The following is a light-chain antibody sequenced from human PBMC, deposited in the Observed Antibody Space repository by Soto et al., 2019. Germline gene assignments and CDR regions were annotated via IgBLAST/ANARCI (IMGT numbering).Light chain of an antibody. CDR1: SSDVGGYNY. Sequence: QSALTQPRSVSGSPGQSVTISCTGTSSDVGGYNYVSWYQQYPGKAPKLMIYDVSERPPGVPDRFSGSKSGNTASLTISGLQAEDEADYYCSSYAGSYTYVFGTGTKVTVL. CDR3: SSYAGSYTYV. J-gene: IGLJ1*01. V-gene: IGLV2-11*01. CDR2: DVS.